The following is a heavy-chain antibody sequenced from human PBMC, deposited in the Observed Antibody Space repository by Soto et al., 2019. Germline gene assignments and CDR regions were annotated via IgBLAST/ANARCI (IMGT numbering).Heavy chain of an antibody. CDR2: INSDGSVS. Sequence: EVKLVESGGGLVQPGGSLRLSCAASGFTFSNYWMYWVRQAPGQGLVWVSSINSDGSVSSYADSVKGRLTISRDNVKNTMYLQMNSLLLEDKAVYYCAGGDCVGCSCYTLAGSFYYYVDVWGKGTTVTVFS. CDR3: AGGDCVGCSCYTLAGSFYYYVDV. D-gene: IGHD3-22*01. V-gene: IGHV3-74*01. CDR1: GFTFSNYW. J-gene: IGHJ6*03.